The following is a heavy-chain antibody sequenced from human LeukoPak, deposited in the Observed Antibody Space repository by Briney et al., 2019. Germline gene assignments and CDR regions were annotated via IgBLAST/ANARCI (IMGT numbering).Heavy chain of an antibody. CDR1: GGSISSYY. V-gene: IGHV4-59*01. D-gene: IGHD3-22*01. CDR2: VYYTGST. CDR3: ARVVGFYDSSAFDL. J-gene: IGHJ5*02. Sequence: PSETLSLTCTVSGGSISSYYWSWIRQPPGHGLEWIGYVYYTGSTNYNPSLNSRVTMSIDTSKNQFSLRLSSVTAADTAVYYCARVVGFYDSSAFDLWGQGTLITVSS.